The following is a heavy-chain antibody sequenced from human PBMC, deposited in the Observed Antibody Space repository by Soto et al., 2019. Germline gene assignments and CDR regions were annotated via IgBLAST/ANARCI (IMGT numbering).Heavy chain of an antibody. V-gene: IGHV4-34*01. Sequence: SETLSLTCAVCGGSFSGYYWSWIRQPPGKGLEWIGEINHSGSTNYNPSLKSRVTISVDTSKNQFSLKLSSVTAADTAVYYCARGLWFGESPFDYWGQGTLVTVS. CDR3: ARGLWFGESPFDY. CDR2: INHSGST. J-gene: IGHJ4*02. D-gene: IGHD3-10*01. CDR1: GGSFSGYY.